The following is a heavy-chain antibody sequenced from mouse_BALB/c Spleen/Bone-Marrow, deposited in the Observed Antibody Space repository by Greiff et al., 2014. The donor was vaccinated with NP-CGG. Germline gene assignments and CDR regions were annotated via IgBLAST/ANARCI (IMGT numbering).Heavy chain of an antibody. V-gene: IGHV1S130*01. J-gene: IGHJ1*01. D-gene: IGHD2-1*01. Sequence: QVQLQQSGSVLVRPGASVKLSCKASGYTFTSSWMHWAKQRPGQGLEWIGEIHPNSGNTNYNEKFKGKATLTVDTSSSTAYVDLSSLTSEDSAVYYCAREKIYGNYLWYFDVWGAGTTVTVS. CDR3: AREKIYGNYLWYFDV. CDR2: IHPNSGNT. CDR1: GYTFTSSW.